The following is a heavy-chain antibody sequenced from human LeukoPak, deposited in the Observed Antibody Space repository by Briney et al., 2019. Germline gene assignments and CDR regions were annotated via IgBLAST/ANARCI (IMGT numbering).Heavy chain of an antibody. D-gene: IGHD3-10*01. CDR3: ARDLSYYGSGRSWFDP. V-gene: IGHV3-11*04. J-gene: IGHJ5*02. CDR2: IRSTGSST. Sequence: GGSLRLSCTASGFTFRDYYVTWIRQAPGKGLEWVSYIRSTGSSTAYADSVKGRFAISRDNAKNSLYLQMNSLRAEDTAVYYCARDLSYYGSGRSWFDPWGQGTLVTVSS. CDR1: GFTFRDYY.